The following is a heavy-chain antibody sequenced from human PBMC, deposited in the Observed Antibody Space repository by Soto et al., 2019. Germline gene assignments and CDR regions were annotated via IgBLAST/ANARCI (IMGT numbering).Heavy chain of an antibody. Sequence: SETLSLTCTVSGGSISSYYWSWIRQPPGKGLEWIGYIYYSGSTNYNPSLKSRVTISVDTSKNQFSLKLSSVTAADTAGYYCARDHPVGKAAHTGFDYWGQGTLVTVSS. V-gene: IGHV4-59*01. CDR3: ARDHPVGKAAHTGFDY. J-gene: IGHJ4*02. CDR2: IYYSGST. CDR1: GGSISSYY. D-gene: IGHD3-10*01.